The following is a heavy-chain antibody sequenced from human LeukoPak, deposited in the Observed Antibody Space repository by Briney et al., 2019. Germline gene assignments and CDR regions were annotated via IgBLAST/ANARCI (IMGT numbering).Heavy chain of an antibody. CDR3: AKRNCGITPCYAFDY. Sequence: GGSLRLSCATSGFTYSSCVMAWVRQAPGKGLEWVSSISGSGGSTYYADSVKGRFTISRDNSMNTLYLQMNSLTAEDTAVYYCAKRNCGITPCYAFDYGGQEPLAPVSS. V-gene: IGHV3-23*01. CDR2: ISGSGGST. D-gene: IGHD2-2*01. J-gene: IGHJ4*02. CDR1: GFTYSSCV.